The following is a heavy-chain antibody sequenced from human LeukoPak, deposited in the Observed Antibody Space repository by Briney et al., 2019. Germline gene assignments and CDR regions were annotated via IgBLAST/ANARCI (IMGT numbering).Heavy chain of an antibody. CDR3: TKFRGVRGVIITF. Sequence: GGSLRLSCAASGFTFSSYAMHWVRQAPGKGLEWVAVISYDGSNKYYADSVKGRFTISRDNSKNTLYLQMNSLKTEDTAVYYCTKFRGVRGVIITFGGQGTLVTVSS. D-gene: IGHD3-10*01. CDR1: GFTFSSYA. CDR2: ISYDGSNK. V-gene: IGHV3-30-3*01. J-gene: IGHJ4*02.